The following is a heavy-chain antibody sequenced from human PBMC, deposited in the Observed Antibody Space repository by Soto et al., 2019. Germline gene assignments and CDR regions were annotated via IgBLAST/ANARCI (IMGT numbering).Heavy chain of an antibody. J-gene: IGHJ4*02. CDR1: GFTFSSYA. V-gene: IGHV3-30*04. Sequence: QAQLVESGGGVVQPGRSLRLSCAASGFTFSSYAMHWVRQAPGKGLEWVAVISYDGRNKYYADSVKGRFTISRDNAKNTLYLQINSLRAEDTTVYYCAREIEHLPDYCGQGTLVTVSS. CDR2: ISYDGRNK. CDR3: AREIEHLPDY.